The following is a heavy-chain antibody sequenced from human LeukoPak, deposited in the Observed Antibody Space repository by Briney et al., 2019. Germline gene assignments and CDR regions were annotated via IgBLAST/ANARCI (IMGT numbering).Heavy chain of an antibody. D-gene: IGHD5-12*01. Sequence: SETLSLTCTVSGGSISSSSYYWGWIRQPPGKGLEWIGSTYYSGSTYYNPSLKSRVTISVDTSKNQFSLKLSSVTAADTAVYYCARGAYKWLANFDYWGQGTLVTVSS. V-gene: IGHV4-39*07. J-gene: IGHJ4*02. CDR1: GGSISSSSYY. CDR2: TYYSGST. CDR3: ARGAYKWLANFDY.